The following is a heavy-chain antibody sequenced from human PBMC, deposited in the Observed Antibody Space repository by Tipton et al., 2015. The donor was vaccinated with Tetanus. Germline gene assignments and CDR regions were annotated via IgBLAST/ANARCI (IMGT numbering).Heavy chain of an antibody. V-gene: IGHV3-7*04. Sequence: SLRLSCAVSGSTFSRSWMTWVRQTPGKGLEWVANIKPDGGEKCYVDSVKGRFTISRDNAKNSLYLQMNSLRPEDTAVYYCAKEFQRARIRFFDSWGQGTQVTASS. CDR2: IKPDGGEK. J-gene: IGHJ4*02. CDR3: AKEFQRARIRFFDS. CDR1: GSTFSRSW. D-gene: IGHD2-15*01.